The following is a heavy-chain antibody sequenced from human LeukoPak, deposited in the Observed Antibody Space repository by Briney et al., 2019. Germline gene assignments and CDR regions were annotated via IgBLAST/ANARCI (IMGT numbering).Heavy chain of an antibody. V-gene: IGHV5-51*01. J-gene: IGHJ1*01. D-gene: IGHD1-1*01. CDR2: IYPGDSDT. Sequence: PGESLKISCKASGYSFTNHWIGWVRQMPGKGLEWMGIIYPGDSDTKYSPSFQGRVTISADKSISTAFLQWGSLKASDSAMYYCARQMAPTAYPWYFHHWGQGTLVTVSS. CDR3: ARQMAPTAYPWYFHH. CDR1: GYSFTNHW.